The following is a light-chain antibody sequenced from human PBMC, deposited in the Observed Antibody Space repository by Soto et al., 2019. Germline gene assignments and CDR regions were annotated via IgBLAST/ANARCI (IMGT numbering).Light chain of an antibody. J-gene: IGLJ1*01. V-gene: IGLV2-8*01. CDR1: SSDVGAYHY. CDR3: SSYAGTNNEV. Sequence: QSALTQPPSASGSPGQSVTISCTGTSSDVGAYHYVSWYQQHPGKAPTLIIYEVSQRPSGVPDRFSGSKSGNTASLTVSGLQADDEADYYCSSYAGTNNEVFGTGTKVTVL. CDR2: EVS.